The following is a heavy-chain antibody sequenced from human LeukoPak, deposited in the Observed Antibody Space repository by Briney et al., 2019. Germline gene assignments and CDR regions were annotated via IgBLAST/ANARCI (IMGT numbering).Heavy chain of an antibody. D-gene: IGHD1-14*01. Sequence: GGSLRLSCAASGFAFRTYEMNWVRQAPGKGLEWVSYISNSGSTIYYADSVKGRFTISRDNSKNTLYLQMNSLRAEDTAVYYCANRGRYYFDYWGQGTLVTVSS. J-gene: IGHJ4*02. V-gene: IGHV3-48*03. CDR3: ANRGRYYFDY. CDR1: GFAFRTYE. CDR2: ISNSGSTI.